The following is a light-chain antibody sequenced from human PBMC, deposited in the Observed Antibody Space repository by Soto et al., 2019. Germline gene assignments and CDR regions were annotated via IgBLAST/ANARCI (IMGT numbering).Light chain of an antibody. CDR3: SSYAGRYRLV. J-gene: IGLJ2*01. Sequence: QSALTQPRSVSGSPGQSVTISCTGTSNDVGGYNFVSWYQQHPGKVPKLFIYDVSRRPSGVPDRFSGSKSGNTASLTISGLHAEDEADYYCSSYAGRYRLVFGGVTKVTVL. CDR2: DVS. V-gene: IGLV2-11*01. CDR1: SNDVGGYNF.